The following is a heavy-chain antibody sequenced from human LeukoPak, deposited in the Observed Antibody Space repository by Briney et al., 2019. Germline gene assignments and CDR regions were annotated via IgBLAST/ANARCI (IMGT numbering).Heavy chain of an antibody. V-gene: IGHV3-30*02. D-gene: IGHD3-10*01. CDR2: TQFDGSET. J-gene: IGHJ4*02. CDR3: ARAGWFGELGY. CDR1: RFTSSTLG. Sequence: GGSLSPSRAASRFTSSTLGIPWVREAPGTEREWVAFTQFDGSETYYADSVKGRFTISRDSTKNTLYMQMNSLRPEDTAVYFCARAGWFGELGYWGQGTLVTVSS.